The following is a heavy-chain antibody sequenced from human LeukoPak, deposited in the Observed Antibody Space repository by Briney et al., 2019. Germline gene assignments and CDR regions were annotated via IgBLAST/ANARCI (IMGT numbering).Heavy chain of an antibody. CDR3: ARSLPGWEPPIPYYFDY. D-gene: IGHD1-26*01. CDR2: IYYSGST. Sequence: SETLSLTCTVSGGSISSYYWSWFRQPPGKGLEWIGYIYYSGSTNYNPSLKSRVTISVDTSKNQFSLKLSSVTAADTAVYYCARSLPGWEPPIPYYFDYWGQGTLVTVSS. CDR1: GGSISSYY. J-gene: IGHJ4*02. V-gene: IGHV4-59*01.